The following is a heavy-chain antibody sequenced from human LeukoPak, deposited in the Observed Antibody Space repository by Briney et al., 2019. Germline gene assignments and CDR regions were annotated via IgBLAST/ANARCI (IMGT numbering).Heavy chain of an antibody. CDR1: GGSISSGDYY. J-gene: IGHJ5*02. Sequence: PSETLSLTCTVSGGSISSGDYYWSWIRQPPGKGLEWIGHIYYSGSTYYNPSLKSRVTISVDTSKNQFSLKLSSVTAADTAVYYCARGYDFWSGYYPPAGWFDPWGQGTLVTVSS. V-gene: IGHV4-30-4*08. CDR2: IYYSGST. CDR3: ARGYDFWSGYYPPAGWFDP. D-gene: IGHD3-3*01.